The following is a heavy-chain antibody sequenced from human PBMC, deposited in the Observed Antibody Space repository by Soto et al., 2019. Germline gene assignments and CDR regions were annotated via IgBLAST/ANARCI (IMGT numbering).Heavy chain of an antibody. CDR2: IYHSGST. CDR1: GYSISSGYY. J-gene: IGHJ3*02. V-gene: IGHV4-38-2*02. CDR3: ARDVSGVAGSDAFDI. Sequence: SETLSLTCAVSGYSISSGYYWGWIRQPPGKGLEWIGSIYHSGSTYYNPSLKSRVTISVDTSKNQFSLKLSSVTAADTAVYYCARDVSGVAGSDAFDIWGQGTMVTVSS. D-gene: IGHD6-19*01.